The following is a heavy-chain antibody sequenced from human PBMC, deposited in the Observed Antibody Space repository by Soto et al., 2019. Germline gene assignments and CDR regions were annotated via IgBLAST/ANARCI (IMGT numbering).Heavy chain of an antibody. CDR1: GGSISSYY. V-gene: IGHV4-59*01. CDR2: IYYSGST. CDR3: ARNDILTGDYLDY. Sequence: PSETLSLTCTVSGGSISSYYWSWIRQPPGKGLEWIGYIYYSGSTNYNPSLKSRVTISVDTSKNQFSLKVSSVTAADTAVYYCARNDILTGDYLDYWGQGTQVTVSS. J-gene: IGHJ4*02. D-gene: IGHD3-9*01.